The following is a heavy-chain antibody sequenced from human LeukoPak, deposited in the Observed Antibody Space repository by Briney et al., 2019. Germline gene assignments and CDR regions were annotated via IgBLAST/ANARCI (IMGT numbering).Heavy chain of an antibody. CDR3: ATGNYYDFWSGYRYFDY. V-gene: IGHV1-69*13. D-gene: IGHD3-3*01. CDR1: GGTFSSYA. J-gene: IGHJ4*02. Sequence: SVKVSCKASGGTFSSYAISWVRQAPGQRLEWMGGIIPIFGTANYAQKFQGRVTITADESTSTAYMELSSLRSEDTAVYYCATGNYYDFWSGYRYFDYWGQGTLVTVSS. CDR2: IIPIFGTA.